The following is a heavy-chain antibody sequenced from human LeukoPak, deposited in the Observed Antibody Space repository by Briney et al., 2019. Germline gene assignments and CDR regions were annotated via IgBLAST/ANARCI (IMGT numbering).Heavy chain of an antibody. Sequence: SETLSLTCTVSGGSVSGYYWGWIRQPPGRGLEWLGYVYYSGSTNYNPSFKSRITISADTSRNQFSLQLSSVTAADTAVYYCARIHRYCSGGACYVLDNWGQGTLVAVSS. J-gene: IGHJ4*02. V-gene: IGHV4-59*02. CDR1: GGSVSGYY. CDR3: ARIHRYCSGGACYVLDN. D-gene: IGHD2-15*01. CDR2: VYYSGST.